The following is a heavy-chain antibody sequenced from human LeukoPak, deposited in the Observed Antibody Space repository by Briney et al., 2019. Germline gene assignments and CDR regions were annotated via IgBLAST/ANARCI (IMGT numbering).Heavy chain of an antibody. Sequence: ASVKVSCKASGYTFTSYGISWVRQAPGQGLEWMGWISAYNGNTNYAQKLQGRVTMTRNTSISTAYMELSSLRSEDTAVYYCARGLRVSHFDYWGQGTLVTVSS. D-gene: IGHD6-13*01. J-gene: IGHJ4*02. CDR3: ARGLRVSHFDY. CDR1: GYTFTSYG. CDR2: ISAYNGNT. V-gene: IGHV1-18*01.